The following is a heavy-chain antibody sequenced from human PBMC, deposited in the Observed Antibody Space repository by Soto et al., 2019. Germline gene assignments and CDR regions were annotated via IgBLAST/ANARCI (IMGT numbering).Heavy chain of an antibody. J-gene: IGHJ6*02. CDR1: GATFSSYA. CDR3: ARRRDTIFGVVVYYYYGMDV. D-gene: IGHD3-3*01. CDR2: IIPIFGTA. V-gene: IGHV1-69*13. Sequence: SVNVSCKASGATFSSYAISWVRQAPGQGLEWMGGIIPIFGTANYAQKFQGRVTITADESTSTAYMELSSLRSEDTAVYYCARRRDTIFGVVVYYYYGMDVWGQGTTVTVSS.